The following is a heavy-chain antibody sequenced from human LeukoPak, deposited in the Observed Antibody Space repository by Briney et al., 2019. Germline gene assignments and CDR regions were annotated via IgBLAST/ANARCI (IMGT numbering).Heavy chain of an antibody. D-gene: IGHD6-19*01. Sequence: GGSLRLSCAASGSTFSSYWMHWVRQAPGKGLVWVSRINSDGSSTSYADSVRGRFTISRDNAKNTLYLQMNSLRAEDTAVYYCARDSPPIAVSRGLAVDYWGQGTLVTVSS. CDR2: INSDGSST. J-gene: IGHJ4*02. CDR3: ARDSPPIAVSRGLAVDY. V-gene: IGHV3-74*01. CDR1: GSTFSSYW.